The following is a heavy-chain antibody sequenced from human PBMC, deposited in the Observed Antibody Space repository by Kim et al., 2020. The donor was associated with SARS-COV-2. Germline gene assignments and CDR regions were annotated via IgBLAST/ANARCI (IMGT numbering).Heavy chain of an antibody. CDR2: INRNSGST. D-gene: IGHD3-10*01. J-gene: IGHJ4*02. CDR3: VRGYVGGPFDN. CDR1: GFRFDDYG. V-gene: IGHV3-20*04. Sequence: GGSLRLSCVGSGFRFDDYGMSWVRQVPGKGLEWVSGINRNSGSTGYIDSVEGRFTISRDNAKNSLYLQMDSLRAEDTALYYCVRGYVGGPFDNWGQGTL.